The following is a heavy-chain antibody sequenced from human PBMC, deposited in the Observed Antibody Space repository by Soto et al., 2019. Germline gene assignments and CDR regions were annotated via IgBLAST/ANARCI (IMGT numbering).Heavy chain of an antibody. D-gene: IGHD6-19*01. CDR1: GFTFSSYG. V-gene: IGHV3-33*01. J-gene: IGHJ4*02. Sequence: GGLELACSASGFTFSSYGMHWVRQAPGKGLEWVAVIWYDGSNKYYAESVKGRFTISRDNSKNTLYLQMNSLRAEDTAVYYCARDSNVGSGWQLTADYWGQGTLVTVYS. CDR3: ARDSNVGSGWQLTADY. CDR2: IWYDGSNK.